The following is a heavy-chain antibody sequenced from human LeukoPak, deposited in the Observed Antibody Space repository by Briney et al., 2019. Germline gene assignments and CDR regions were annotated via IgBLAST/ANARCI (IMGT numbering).Heavy chain of an antibody. J-gene: IGHJ4*02. CDR2: ISYDENDK. Sequence: HPGGSLRHSCAASKFTFAAYDMHWVRQAPGKGLEWVAVISYDENDKYYADSVKGRFTISRDNAKNTLYLQMNSLRSEDTAVYYCAKGPDRSGLYSLDYWGQGTLVTVSS. CDR3: AKGPDRSGLYSLDY. D-gene: IGHD3-22*01. V-gene: IGHV3-30*18. CDR1: KFTFAAYD.